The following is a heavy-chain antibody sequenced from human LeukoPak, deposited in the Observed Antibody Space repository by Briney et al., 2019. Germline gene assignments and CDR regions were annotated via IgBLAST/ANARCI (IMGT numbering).Heavy chain of an antibody. CDR2: IHYSGST. CDR1: GGSITTSSYY. D-gene: IGHD2/OR15-2a*01. Sequence: PSETLSLTCTVSGGSITTSSYYWGWIRPPPGKGLEWIGIIHYSGSTYYNPSLKGRVTISVDTSKNQFSLKLSSVTAADSAVYYCAGAFRARYFDLWGRGTLVTVSS. J-gene: IGHJ2*01. V-gene: IGHV4-39*01. CDR3: AGAFRARYFDL.